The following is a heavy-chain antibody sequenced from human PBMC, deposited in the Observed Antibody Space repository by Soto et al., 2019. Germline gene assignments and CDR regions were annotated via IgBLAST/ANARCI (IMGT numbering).Heavy chain of an antibody. V-gene: IGHV4-59*01. CDR1: NDSISSYY. Sequence: PSETLSLTCTVSNDSISSYYWSWIRQPPGKGLEWIGNSYFSGGTEYNPSLEGRVTISVDRSRNQFSLKLTSVTAADTAVYFCVREVSRGWFDPWGPGTLVTVS. D-gene: IGHD2-8*01. CDR3: VREVSRGWFDP. CDR2: SYFSGGT. J-gene: IGHJ5*02.